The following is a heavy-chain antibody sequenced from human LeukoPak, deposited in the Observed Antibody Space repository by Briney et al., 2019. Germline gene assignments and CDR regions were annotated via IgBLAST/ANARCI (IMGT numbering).Heavy chain of an antibody. Sequence: NPSETLSLTCTVSGGSISSYYWSWIRQPPGKGLEGIGYIYYSGSTNYNPSLKSRVTISVDTSKNQFSLKLSSVTAADTAVYYCARVRVPDYFDYWGQGTLVTVSS. CDR1: GGSISSYY. J-gene: IGHJ4*02. V-gene: IGHV4-59*01. CDR3: ARVRVPDYFDY. CDR2: IYYSGST. D-gene: IGHD2-2*01.